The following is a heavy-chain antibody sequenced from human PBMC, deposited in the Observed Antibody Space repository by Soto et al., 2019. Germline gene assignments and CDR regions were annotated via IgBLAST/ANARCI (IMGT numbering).Heavy chain of an antibody. Sequence: GGSLRLSCAASGFTFSSYAMHWVRQAPGKGLEWVAVISYDGSNKYYADSVKGRFTISRDNSKNTLYLQMNSLRAEDTAVYYCARERYCSGGSCYSGGGFDPWGQGTLVTVSS. J-gene: IGHJ5*02. CDR2: ISYDGSNK. V-gene: IGHV3-30-3*01. D-gene: IGHD2-15*01. CDR1: GFTFSSYA. CDR3: ARERYCSGGSCYSGGGFDP.